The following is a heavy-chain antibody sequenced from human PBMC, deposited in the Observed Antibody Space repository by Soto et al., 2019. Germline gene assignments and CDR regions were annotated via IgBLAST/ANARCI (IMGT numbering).Heavy chain of an antibody. D-gene: IGHD6-19*01. CDR3: AKRADSSGWYRTFDY. V-gene: IGHV3-23*01. Sequence: XECLTLSCAASGFIFSAYSMNWVRQAPGKGLEWVSEISNRDGSTYYADSVKGRFTISRDTSKNTLFLEMNSLRAEDTAVYYCAKRADSSGWYRTFDYWGQGTLVTVSS. CDR1: GFIFSAYS. CDR2: ISNRDGST. J-gene: IGHJ4*02.